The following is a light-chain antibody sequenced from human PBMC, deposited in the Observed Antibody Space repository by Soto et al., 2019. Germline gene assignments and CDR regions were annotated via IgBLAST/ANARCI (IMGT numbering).Light chain of an antibody. V-gene: IGKV3-11*01. CDR3: QQRINWPLT. J-gene: IGKJ4*01. CDR1: QSISSH. CDR2: GAS. Sequence: EIVLTQSPATLSLSPGERATLSCRASQSISSHLAWYQQKPGQAPRLLIYGASNRATGIPARFSGSGSGTDFTLTISSLEPEDFAVYCCQQRINWPLTFGGGTKVEIK.